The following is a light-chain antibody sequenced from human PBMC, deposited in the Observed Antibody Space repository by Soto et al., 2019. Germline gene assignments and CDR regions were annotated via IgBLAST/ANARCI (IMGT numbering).Light chain of an antibody. J-gene: IGKJ4*01. V-gene: IGKV1-16*02. CDR3: QQHYTYPLT. CDR2: AAS. CDR1: QDISRY. Sequence: DIQMTQSPSSLSASVGDRVTITCRASQDISRYLAWFQLKPGQAPKSLIYAASDLQSGVPSKFSGSGFGTDFTLTISSLQPEDFATYYCQQHYTYPLTFGGGTKVE.